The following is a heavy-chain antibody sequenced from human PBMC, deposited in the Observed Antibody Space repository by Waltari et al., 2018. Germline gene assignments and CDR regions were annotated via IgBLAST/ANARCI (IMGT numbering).Heavy chain of an antibody. CDR2: IYYSGST. V-gene: IGHV4-39*07. CDR1: GGSISSSSYY. J-gene: IGHJ6*02. D-gene: IGHD1-7*01. Sequence: QLQLQESGPGLVKPSETLSLTCTVSGGSISSSSYYWGWIRQPPGKGLEWIGSIYYSGSTYYNPSLKSRVTISVDTSKNQFSLKLSSVTAADTAVYYCARASVGYNWNYGDYYGMDVWGQGTTVTVSS. CDR3: ARASVGYNWNYGDYYGMDV.